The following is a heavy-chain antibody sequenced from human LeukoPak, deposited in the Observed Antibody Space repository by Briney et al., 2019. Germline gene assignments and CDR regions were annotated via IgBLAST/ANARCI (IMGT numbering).Heavy chain of an antibody. CDR2: IKTKTDGGTT. CDR3: VTRITSTGDY. CDR1: GFTFNNVW. Sequence: GGSLRLSCEASGFTFNNVWMNWVRQAPGKGLEWIGRIKTKTDGGTTEYAAPAKGRFTISRDDSKNTVYLQMNSLKTEGTALYYCVTRITSTGDYWGQGTLVTVSS. J-gene: IGHJ4*02. V-gene: IGHV3-15*01. D-gene: IGHD3-16*01.